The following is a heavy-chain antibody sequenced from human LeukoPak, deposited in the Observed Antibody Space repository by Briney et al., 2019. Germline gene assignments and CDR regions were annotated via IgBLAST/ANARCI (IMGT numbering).Heavy chain of an antibody. CDR1: GGSITNYY. J-gene: IGHJ1*01. Sequence: SETLSLTCTVSGGSITNYYWSWIRQPPGKGLEWIGYISYSGSTNYNPSLKSRVTISVDTSKNQFSLKLNSVTAADTAVYYCVRHNSGSGSILGNWGQGTLVTVSS. CDR3: VRHNSGSGSILGN. CDR2: ISYSGST. D-gene: IGHD3-10*01. V-gene: IGHV4-59*08.